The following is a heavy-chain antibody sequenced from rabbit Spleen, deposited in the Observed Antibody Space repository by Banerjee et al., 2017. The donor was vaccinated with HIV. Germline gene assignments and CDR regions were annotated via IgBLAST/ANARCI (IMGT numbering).Heavy chain of an antibody. CDR3: ARADVTGGAHYNL. CDR1: GFTISSSYY. CDR2: ITSGGTT. V-gene: IGHV1S43*01. Sequence: QQQLEESGGDLVKPEGSLTLTCTASGFTISSSYYFCWVRQAPGKGLELIACITSGGTTYYASWAKGRLTITRSTSLNTVDLKMTGLTAADTATYFCARADVTGGAHYNLWGPGTLVTVS. J-gene: IGHJ4*01. D-gene: IGHD7-1*01.